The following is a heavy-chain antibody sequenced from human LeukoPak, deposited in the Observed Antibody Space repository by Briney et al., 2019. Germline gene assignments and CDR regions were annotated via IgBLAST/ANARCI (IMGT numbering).Heavy chain of an antibody. CDR3: ASYRDDIAARPSGWFDP. D-gene: IGHD6-6*01. CDR1: GGSISSYY. V-gene: IGHV4-59*01. Sequence: SETLSLSCTVSGGSISSYYWSWVRQPPGEGLEWIGYIYYSGSTNYNPSLKSRVTISVDTSKNQVSMKLSSVTAADTAVYYCASYRDDIAARPSGWFDPWGQGTLVTVSS. CDR2: IYYSGST. J-gene: IGHJ5*02.